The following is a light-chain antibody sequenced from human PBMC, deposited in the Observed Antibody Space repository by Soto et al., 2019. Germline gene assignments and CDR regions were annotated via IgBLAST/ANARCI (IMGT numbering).Light chain of an antibody. CDR1: QGISNY. Sequence: DIQMTQSPSSLSAFVGDSVTFTCRASQGISNYLAWYHQKPGKVPKLLVYAASTLQSGVPCRLSGSGSGTDFPLTIRSLQPEDVGTYYCQHYHSPPYTFGPGTKLEIK. V-gene: IGKV1-27*01. J-gene: IGKJ3*01. CDR3: QHYHSPPYT. CDR2: AAS.